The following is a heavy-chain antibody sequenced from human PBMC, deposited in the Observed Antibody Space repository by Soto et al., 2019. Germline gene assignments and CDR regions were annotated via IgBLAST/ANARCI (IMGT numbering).Heavy chain of an antibody. V-gene: IGHV1-18*01. CDR3: VRDEISSAGLDP. CDR2: ISTHNGNT. Sequence: QVQLVQSGAEVKKPGASVKVSCKASGYTFIRYGISWVRQAPGQGLEWMGWISTHNGNTYYAQNFQGRVTMTSDTLTSTAYTELRSLRSDDTAFYYCVRDEISSAGLDPWGQGTLVTVSS. CDR1: GYTFIRYG. J-gene: IGHJ5*02.